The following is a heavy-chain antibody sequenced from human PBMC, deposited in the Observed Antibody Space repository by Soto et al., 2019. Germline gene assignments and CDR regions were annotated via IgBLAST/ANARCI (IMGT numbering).Heavy chain of an antibody. Sequence: LTCAVSGGSISSGDYYWSWIRQPPGKVLEWIGYIYYSGSTYYNPSLKSRVTISVDTSKNQFSLKLSSVTAADTAVYYCASEGGYYDSSGYRTWLNWFDPWGQGTLVTVSS. CDR2: IYYSGST. D-gene: IGHD3-22*01. CDR3: ASEGGYYDSSGYRTWLNWFDP. V-gene: IGHV4-30-4*01. CDR1: GGSISSGDYY. J-gene: IGHJ5*02.